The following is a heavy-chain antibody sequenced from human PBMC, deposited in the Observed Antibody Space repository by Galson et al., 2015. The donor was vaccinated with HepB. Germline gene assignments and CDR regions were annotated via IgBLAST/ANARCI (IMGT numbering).Heavy chain of an antibody. CDR3: ASGGCGSTKCYYYYYMDV. V-gene: IGHV3-23*01. J-gene: IGHJ6*03. Sequence: SLRLSCAASGCTFSTYDMTWVRQAPGRGLEWVSGVVGSGDKTYYADYVKGRFAISRDNSKNTLYLQMNSLRVEDTAVYYCASGGCGSTKCYYYYYMDVWGKGTTVTVSS. D-gene: IGHD2-2*01. CDR2: VVGSGDKT. CDR1: GCTFSTYD.